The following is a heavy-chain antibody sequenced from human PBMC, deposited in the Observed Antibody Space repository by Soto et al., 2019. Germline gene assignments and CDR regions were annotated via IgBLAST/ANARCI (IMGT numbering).Heavy chain of an antibody. V-gene: IGHV6-1*01. D-gene: IGHD6-13*01. CDR1: GDSASSNSAA. CDR3: ARDSYSSSNMDYYYYGMDV. CDR2: TYYRSKWYN. J-gene: IGHJ6*02. Sequence: KQSQTLSLTCAISGDSASSNSAAWNWIRQSPSRGLEWLGRTYYRSKWYNDYAVSVKSRITINPDTSKNQFSLQLNSVTPEDTAVYYCARDSYSSSNMDYYYYGMDVWGQGTTVTVSS.